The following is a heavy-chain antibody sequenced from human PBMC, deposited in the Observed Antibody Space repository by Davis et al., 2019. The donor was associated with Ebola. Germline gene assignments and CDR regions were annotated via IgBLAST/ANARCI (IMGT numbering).Heavy chain of an antibody. CDR3: ARGSGITIFGVVMRFDP. CDR2: IIPILGIA. V-gene: IGHV1-69*04. D-gene: IGHD3-3*01. J-gene: IGHJ5*02. Sequence: SVKVSCKASGGTFSSYAISWVRQAPGQGLEWMGRIIPILGIANYAQKFQGRVTITADKSTSTAYMELSSLRSEDTAVYYCARGSGITIFGVVMRFDPWGQGTLVTVSS. CDR1: GGTFSSYA.